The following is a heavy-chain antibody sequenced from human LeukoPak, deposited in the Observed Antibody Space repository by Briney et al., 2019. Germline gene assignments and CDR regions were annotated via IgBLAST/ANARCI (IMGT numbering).Heavy chain of an antibody. D-gene: IGHD6-19*01. CDR1: GVTFDSYT. CDR2: TIPLFGSG. V-gene: IGHV1-69*06. CDR3: ATSASIAVAGLYYLDY. Sequence: SVKVSCKASGVTFDSYTFALVRQPPGPGLEWMGGTIPLFGSGNNAQKFQGRVTITVDKSTTTAYMELSSLTSDDTAIYYCATSASIAVAGLYYLDYWGQGTLVTVSS. J-gene: IGHJ4*02.